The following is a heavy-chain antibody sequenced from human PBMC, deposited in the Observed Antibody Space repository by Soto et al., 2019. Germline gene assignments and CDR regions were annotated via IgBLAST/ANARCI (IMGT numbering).Heavy chain of an antibody. Sequence: SVKVSCKASGGTFSSYAISWVRQAPGQGLEWMGGIIPIFGTANYAQKFQGRVTITADESTSTAYMELSSLRSEDTAVYYCARDTEDYYDSSGYYRASAFDYWGQGTRVTVSS. V-gene: IGHV1-69*13. J-gene: IGHJ4*02. CDR2: IIPIFGTA. CDR3: ARDTEDYYDSSGYYRASAFDY. D-gene: IGHD3-22*01. CDR1: GGTFSSYA.